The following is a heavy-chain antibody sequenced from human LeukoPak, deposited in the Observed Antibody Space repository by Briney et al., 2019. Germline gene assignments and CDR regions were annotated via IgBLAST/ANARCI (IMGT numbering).Heavy chain of an antibody. CDR3: AKVNNIVATVYFDY. V-gene: IGHV3-23*01. D-gene: IGHD5-12*01. J-gene: IGHJ4*02. CDR2: ISGSGGST. CDR1: GFSFSDYL. Sequence: GGSLRLSCAASGFSFSDYLMDWVRQTPGKGLEWVSAISGSGGSTYYADSVKGRFTISRDNSKNTLYLQMNSLRAEDTAVYYCAKVNNIVATVYFDYWGQGTLVTVSS.